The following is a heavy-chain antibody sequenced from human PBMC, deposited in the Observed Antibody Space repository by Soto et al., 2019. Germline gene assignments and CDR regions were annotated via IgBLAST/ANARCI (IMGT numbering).Heavy chain of an antibody. CDR3: AKLQAGTEDYYYYGMDV. V-gene: IGHV3-23*01. CDR1: GFTFSSYA. Sequence: PGGSLRLSCAASGFTFSSYAMSWVRQAPGKGLEWVSAISGSGGSTYHADSVKGRFTISRDNSKNTLYLQMNSLRAEDTAVYYCAKLQAGTEDYYYYGMDVWGQGTTVTVSS. D-gene: IGHD6-19*01. CDR2: ISGSGGST. J-gene: IGHJ6*02.